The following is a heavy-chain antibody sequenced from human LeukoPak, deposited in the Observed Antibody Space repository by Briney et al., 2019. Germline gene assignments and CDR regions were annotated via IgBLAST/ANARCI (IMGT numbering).Heavy chain of an antibody. CDR3: ARARSRSGEEPHGY. J-gene: IGHJ4*02. CDR2: MNPNSGNT. CDR1: GYTFTSYD. D-gene: IGHD6-13*01. Sequence: GASVKVSCKASGYTFTSYDINWVRQAPGQGLEWMGWMNPNSGNTGYAQKFQGRVTMTRNTSISTAYMELSSLRSEDTAVYYCARARSRSGEEPHGYWGQGTLVTVSS. V-gene: IGHV1-8*01.